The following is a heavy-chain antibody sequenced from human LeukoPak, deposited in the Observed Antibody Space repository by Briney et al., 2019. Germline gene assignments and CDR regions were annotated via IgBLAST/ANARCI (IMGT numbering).Heavy chain of an antibody. V-gene: IGHV1-3*01. D-gene: IGHD1-14*01. Sequence: ASVKVSCKASGYTFTIYATHWVRQAPGQRLEWMGWINAGNSSTKYSQKSQDRVTITRDTSASTAYMELSSLTSEDTAVYYCARGGETSYIDYWGQGTLVTVSS. CDR1: GYTFTIYA. J-gene: IGHJ4*02. CDR2: INAGNSST. CDR3: ARGGETSYIDY.